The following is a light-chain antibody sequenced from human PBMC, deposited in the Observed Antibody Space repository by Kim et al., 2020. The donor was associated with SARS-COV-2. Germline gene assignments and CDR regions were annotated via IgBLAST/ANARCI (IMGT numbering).Light chain of an antibody. CDR1: NSGSKS. CDR2: DDS. Sequence: PGKTGRITCGGNNSGSKSVHWYQQKPGQAPVLVVYDDSDRPSGIPERFSGSNSGNTATLTISRVEAGDEADYYCQVWDSSSDHVVFGGGTQLTVL. V-gene: IGLV3-21*03. J-gene: IGLJ2*01. CDR3: QVWDSSSDHVV.